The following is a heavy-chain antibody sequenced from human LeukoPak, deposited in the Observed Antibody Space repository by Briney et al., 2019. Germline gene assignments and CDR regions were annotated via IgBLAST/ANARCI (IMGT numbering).Heavy chain of an antibody. CDR1: GFGFRDAW. CDR3: ARDSYDSSGYYFPFDY. J-gene: IGHJ4*02. CDR2: ISSSGSTI. Sequence: GGSLRLSCVASGFGFRDAWMGWVRQAPGKGLEWVSYISSSGSTIYYADSVKGRFTISRDNAKNSLYLQMNSLRAEDTAVYYCARDSYDSSGYYFPFDYWGQGTLVTVSS. D-gene: IGHD3-22*01. V-gene: IGHV3-11*04.